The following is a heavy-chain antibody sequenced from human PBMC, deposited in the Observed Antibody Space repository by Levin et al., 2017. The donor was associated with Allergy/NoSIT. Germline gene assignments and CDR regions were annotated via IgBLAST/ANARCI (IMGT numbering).Heavy chain of an antibody. CDR3: ARTRPLPPDVHYGMDV. CDR2: IYYNGST. J-gene: IGHJ6*02. CDR1: GDSITSYH. V-gene: IGHV4-59*01. D-gene: IGHD3-16*01. Sequence: SETLSLTCSVSGDSITSYHWSWIRQPPGKGLEWIGYIYYNGSTYYNPSLKSRVTISLDTSKTQFSLKLTSVTAADTAVFYCARTRPLPPDVHYGMDVWGQGTTVTVSS.